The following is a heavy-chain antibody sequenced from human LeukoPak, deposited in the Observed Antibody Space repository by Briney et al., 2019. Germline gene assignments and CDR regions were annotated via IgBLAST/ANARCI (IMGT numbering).Heavy chain of an antibody. J-gene: IGHJ5*02. CDR1: GYTFTDYY. V-gene: IGHV1-69-2*01. CDR2: VDPEDGET. D-gene: IGHD3-3*01. Sequence: GATVKISCKASGYTFTDYYMHWVQQAPGKGLEWMGRVDPEDGETIYAEKFQGRVTITADTSTDTPYMELSSLRSEDTAVYFCATAEGGRFLITWGQGTLVTVSS. CDR3: ATAEGGRFLIT.